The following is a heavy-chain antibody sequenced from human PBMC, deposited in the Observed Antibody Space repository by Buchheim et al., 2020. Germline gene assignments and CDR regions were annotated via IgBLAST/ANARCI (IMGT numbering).Heavy chain of an antibody. D-gene: IGHD6-6*01. CDR2: ISCSGNNT. J-gene: IGHJ4*02. CDR3: AKATSIAARRSSFDY. V-gene: IGHV3-23*01. Sequence: EVQLLESGGGLVQPGGSLRLSCAASRFTFSRYAMSWVRQAPGKGLEWVSAISCSGNNTYYADSVKRRFTISRDNSKNTLYLQMNSLRAEDTAVYYCAKATSIAARRSSFDYWGQGTL. CDR1: RFTFSRYA.